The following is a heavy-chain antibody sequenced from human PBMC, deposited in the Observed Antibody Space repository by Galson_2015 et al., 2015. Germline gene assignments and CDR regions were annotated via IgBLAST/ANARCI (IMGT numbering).Heavy chain of an antibody. V-gene: IGHV1-46*01. D-gene: IGHD2-2*01. Sequence: SVKVSCKASGYTFTSYHMHWVRQAPGQGLEWMGIINPSGGSTRSAQKFQGRVTLTRDTSTSTVYMELRSLRSEDTAVYYCARDGLGTSCSADVWGKGTTVTVSS. CDR2: INPSGGST. J-gene: IGHJ6*04. CDR3: ARDGLGTSCSADV. CDR1: GYTFTSYH.